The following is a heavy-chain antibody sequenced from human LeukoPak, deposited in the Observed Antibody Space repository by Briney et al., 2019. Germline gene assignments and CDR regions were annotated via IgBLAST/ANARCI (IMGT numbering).Heavy chain of an antibody. Sequence: SVKVSCKASGGTFSSYTISWLRQAPGQGLEWMGRIIPILGIANYAEKFQGRVTITADTSTDTAYMELSSLRSEDTAVYYCATLAVAGGQYYFDYWGQGTLVTVSS. D-gene: IGHD6-19*01. J-gene: IGHJ4*02. CDR1: GGTFSSYT. CDR3: ATLAVAGGQYYFDY. CDR2: IIPILGIA. V-gene: IGHV1-69*02.